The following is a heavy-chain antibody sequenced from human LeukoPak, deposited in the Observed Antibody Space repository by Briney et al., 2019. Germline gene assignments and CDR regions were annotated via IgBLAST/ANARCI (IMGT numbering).Heavy chain of an antibody. V-gene: IGHV1-2*06. CDR1: GYTVTGYY. J-gene: IGHJ6*02. Sequence: ASVKVSCKASGYTVTGYYMHWVRQAPGQGLEWMGRINPNSGGTNYAQKFQGRVAMARDTSISTAYMELSRLRSDDTAVYYCARDPYYDFWSGQNYYYYGMDVWGQGTTVTVSS. D-gene: IGHD3-3*01. CDR3: ARDPYYDFWSGQNYYYYGMDV. CDR2: INPNSGGT.